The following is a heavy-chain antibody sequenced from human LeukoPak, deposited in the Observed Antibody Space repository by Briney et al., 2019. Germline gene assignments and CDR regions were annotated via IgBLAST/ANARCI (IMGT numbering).Heavy chain of an antibody. CDR1: GGSISSSSYY. CDR3: ARAEEFWVGEGGAFDI. Sequence: PSETLSLTCTVSGGSISSSSYYWGWIRQPPGKGLEGVANIKQDGSEKYYVDSVKGRFTISRDNAKNSLYLQMNSLRAEDTAVYYCARAEEFWVGEGGAFDIWGQGTMVTVSS. CDR2: IKQDGSEK. D-gene: IGHD3-10*01. V-gene: IGHV3-7*01. J-gene: IGHJ3*02.